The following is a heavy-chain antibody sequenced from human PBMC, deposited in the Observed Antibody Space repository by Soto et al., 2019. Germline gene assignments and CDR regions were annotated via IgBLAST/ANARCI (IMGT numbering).Heavy chain of an antibody. CDR2: IHRTGST. D-gene: IGHD3-10*01. V-gene: IGHV4-59*01. CDR3: ARESAGSGKNNWFDP. CDR1: RGSISSYY. Sequence: SETLSLTCSVSRGSISSYYWSWVRQPPGKGLEWIGFIHRTGSTKYNPSLESRVTISVDTSQNQLSLRLSSVTAADTAVYYCARESAGSGKNNWFDPWGQGILVTAPQ. J-gene: IGHJ5*02.